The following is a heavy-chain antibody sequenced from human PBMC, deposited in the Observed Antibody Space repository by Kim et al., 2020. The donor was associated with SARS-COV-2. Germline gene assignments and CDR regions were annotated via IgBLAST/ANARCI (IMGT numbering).Heavy chain of an antibody. D-gene: IGHD5-18*01. CDR3: ARDSGDTAHDY. V-gene: IGHV4-59*01. Sequence: TNYNPSLKSRVTISVDTSKNQFSLKLSSVTAADTAVYYCARDSGDTAHDYWGQGTLVTVSS. J-gene: IGHJ4*02. CDR2: T.